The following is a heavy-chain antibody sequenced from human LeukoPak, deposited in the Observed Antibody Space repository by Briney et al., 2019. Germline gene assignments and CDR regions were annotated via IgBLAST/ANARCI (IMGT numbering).Heavy chain of an antibody. V-gene: IGHV4-59*01. J-gene: IGHJ6*03. CDR3: ARERGGSKLSGLYGRDYYYMDV. D-gene: IGHD3-16*01. Sequence: SETLSLTCTVSGGSISSYYWSWIRQPPGKGLEWIGYIYYSGSTNYNPSLKSRVTISVATSKNQFSLKLSSVTAADTAVYFRARERGGSKLSGLYGRDYYYMDVWGKGTTVTVSS. CDR1: GGSISSYY. CDR2: IYYSGST.